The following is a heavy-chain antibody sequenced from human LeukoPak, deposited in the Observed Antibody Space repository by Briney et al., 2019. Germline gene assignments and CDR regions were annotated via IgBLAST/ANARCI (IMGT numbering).Heavy chain of an antibody. J-gene: IGHJ3*02. D-gene: IGHD2-2*01. CDR1: GYTFTGYY. V-gene: IGHV1-2*06. CDR2: INPNSGGT. CDR3: ARAMGRIVVVPAAIKEAFDI. Sequence: ASVKVSCKASGYTFTGYYMHWVRQAPGQGLEWMGRINPNSGGTNYAQKFQGRVTMTRDTSISTAYMELSRLRSDDTAVYYCARAMGRIVVVPAAIKEAFDIXGQGTMVTVS.